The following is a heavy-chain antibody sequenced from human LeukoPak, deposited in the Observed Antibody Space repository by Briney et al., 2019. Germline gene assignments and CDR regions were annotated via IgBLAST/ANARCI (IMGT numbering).Heavy chain of an antibody. J-gene: IGHJ1*01. D-gene: IGHD1-26*01. Sequence: PGRSLRLSCAASGFTFSSYGMHWVRQAPGKGLEWVAVISYDGSNKYYADSVKGRFTISRDSSKNTLYLQMNSLRAEDTAVYYCAKVVEERSEYFQHWGQGTLVTVSS. CDR3: AKVVEERSEYFQH. V-gene: IGHV3-30*18. CDR2: ISYDGSNK. CDR1: GFTFSSYG.